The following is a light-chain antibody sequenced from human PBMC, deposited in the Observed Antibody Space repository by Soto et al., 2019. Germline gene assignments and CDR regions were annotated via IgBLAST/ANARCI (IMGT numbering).Light chain of an antibody. Sequence: QSALTQPASVSGSPGQSITISCTGTSSDIGANNYVSWYQPHPGKAPKLMFYDVTNRPSGVSNRFSGSQSGNTASLTGSGLQDEDEADYYCSSYTASSTLFGGGTKLTVL. V-gene: IGLV2-14*03. CDR1: SSDIGANNY. CDR3: SSYTASSTL. J-gene: IGLJ2*01. CDR2: DVT.